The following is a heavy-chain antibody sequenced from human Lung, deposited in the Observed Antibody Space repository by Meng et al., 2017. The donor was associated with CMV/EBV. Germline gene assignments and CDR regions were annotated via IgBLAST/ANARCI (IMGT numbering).Heavy chain of an antibody. CDR3: ARVLLDVRGWYYQGMDV. CDR2: ISSSYAV. J-gene: IGHJ6*02. D-gene: IGHD6-19*01. Sequence: SXAASGFRFSDYYMTWIRQAPGKGLEWVSYISSSYAVDYADSLKGRFTISRDNAKNSLYLQMNSLRAEDTAVYYCARVLLDVRGWYYQGMDVWGQGTTVXVSS. V-gene: IGHV3-11*04. CDR1: GFRFSDYY.